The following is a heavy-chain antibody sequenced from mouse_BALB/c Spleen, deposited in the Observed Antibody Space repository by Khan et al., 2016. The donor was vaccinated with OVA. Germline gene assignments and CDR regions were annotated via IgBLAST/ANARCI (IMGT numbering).Heavy chain of an antibody. CDR2: ISSGSPYT. Sequence: EVQLQESGGGLVRPGGSLKLSCAASGFSFTSYTMSWVRQTPEKRMEWVATISSGSPYTYYPHSVKGRFTIPRDNAKNTLYLQMSSLKSEDTAMYYCTRDGNYAHWYVDVWGAGTTVTVSS. CDR1: GFSFTSYT. D-gene: IGHD2-1*01. J-gene: IGHJ1*01. CDR3: TRDGNYAHWYVDV. V-gene: IGHV5-6-4*01.